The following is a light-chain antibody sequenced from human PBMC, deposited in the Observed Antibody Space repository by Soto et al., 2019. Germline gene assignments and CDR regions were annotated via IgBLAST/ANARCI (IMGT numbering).Light chain of an antibody. CDR1: RSVSTW. V-gene: IGKV1-5*03. J-gene: IGKJ1*01. CDR3: QHYHSYSGT. Sequence: DIQMTQSPSTLSASVGDRVTITCRASRSVSTWVAWYQRKPGNAPNLLIYQASTLQSGVPSRFSGSGFGTDFTLTISSLQPDDFATYYCQHYHSYSGTFGQGTTVEIK. CDR2: QAS.